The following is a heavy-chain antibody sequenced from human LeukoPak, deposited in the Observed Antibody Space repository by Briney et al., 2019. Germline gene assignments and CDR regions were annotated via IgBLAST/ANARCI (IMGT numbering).Heavy chain of an antibody. CDR2: IYYSGRT. D-gene: IGHD3-22*01. CDR1: GGSINSYY. V-gene: IGHV4-59*12. J-gene: IGHJ3*02. Sequence: SETLSLTCTVSGGSINSYYWSWIRQSPEKGLEWIGYIYYSGRTNYNPSLKSRVTISVDTSKNQFSLKLSSVTAADTAVYYCARDHENTIAYDSSGYYYQRAFDIWGQGTMVTVSS. CDR3: ARDHENTIAYDSSGYYYQRAFDI.